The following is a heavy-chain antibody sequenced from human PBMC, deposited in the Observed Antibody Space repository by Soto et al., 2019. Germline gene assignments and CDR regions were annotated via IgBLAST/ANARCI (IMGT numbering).Heavy chain of an antibody. J-gene: IGHJ3*02. CDR1: GYTFSNYD. D-gene: IGHD2-21*02. V-gene: IGHV1-8*01. CDR2: MNPNSGKT. Sequence: QVQLVQSGAEVKKPGASVKVSCKTSGYTFSNYDFHWVRQATGQGLEWMGWMNPNSGKTGYAQKFQGRVTMTRDPSISTAYMELSSLRSDDTAVYYCARAGVVTTTADAFDIWGQGTMVTVSS. CDR3: ARAGVVTTTADAFDI.